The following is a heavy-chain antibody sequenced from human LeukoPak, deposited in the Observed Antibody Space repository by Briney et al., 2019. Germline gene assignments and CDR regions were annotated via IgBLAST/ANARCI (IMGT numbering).Heavy chain of an antibody. CDR2: IYIGGST. CDR1: ALTVTNTY. V-gene: IGHV3-53*01. CDR3: ARCKIGSHFDY. D-gene: IGHD1-26*01. Sequence: GGSLRLSCAASALTVTNTYMSWVRQAQGMGLEWVAVIYIGGSTYYADSVKGRFTISRDSSENTVYLQITSLRVEDTAVYYCARCKIGSHFDYWGQGTLVTVSS. J-gene: IGHJ4*02.